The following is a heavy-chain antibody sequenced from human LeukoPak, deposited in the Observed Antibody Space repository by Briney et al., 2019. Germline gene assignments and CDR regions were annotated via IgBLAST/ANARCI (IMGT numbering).Heavy chain of an antibody. CDR1: GGSISSSSYY. CDR3: ARHDYGDYRAFDI. CDR2: IYYSGDT. Sequence: SETLSLTCTVSGGSISSSSYYWGWIRQPPGKGLEWIGSIYYSGDTYYNPSLKSRVTISVDTSKNQFSLKLSSVTAADTAVYYCARHDYGDYRAFDIWGQGTMVTVSS. D-gene: IGHD4-17*01. V-gene: IGHV4-39*01. J-gene: IGHJ3*02.